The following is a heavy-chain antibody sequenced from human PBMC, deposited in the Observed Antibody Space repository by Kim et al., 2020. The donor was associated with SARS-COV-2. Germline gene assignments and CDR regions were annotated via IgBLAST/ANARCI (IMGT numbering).Heavy chain of an antibody. J-gene: IGHJ4*02. D-gene: IGHD1-26*01. CDR1: GYTLTELS. V-gene: IGHV1-24*01. Sequence: ASVKVSCKVSGYTLTELSMHWVRQAPGKGLEWMGGFDPEDGETIYAQKFQGRVTMTEDTSTDTAYMELSSLRSEDTAVYYCATDRGFSGSYPPSFDYWGQGTLVTVSS. CDR2: FDPEDGET. CDR3: ATDRGFSGSYPPSFDY.